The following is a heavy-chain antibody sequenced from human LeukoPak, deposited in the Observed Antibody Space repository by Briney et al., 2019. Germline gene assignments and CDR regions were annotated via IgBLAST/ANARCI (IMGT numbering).Heavy chain of an antibody. D-gene: IGHD6-19*01. CDR2: IYHSGST. J-gene: IGHJ1*01. CDR1: GGSISSSNW. V-gene: IGHV4-4*02. CDR3: ARIGYNSGFTGGY. Sequence: SGTLSLTCTVSGGSISSSNWWSWVRQHPGKGREWVGEIYHSGSTSYNPSLKSRVTISVDKSTNQFSLKLSSVTAADTAVYYCARIGYNSGFTGGYWGQGTLVTVSS.